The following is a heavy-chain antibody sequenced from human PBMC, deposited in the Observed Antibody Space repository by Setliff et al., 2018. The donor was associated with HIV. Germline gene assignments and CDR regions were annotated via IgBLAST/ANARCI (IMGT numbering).Heavy chain of an antibody. Sequence: GASVQVSCKASGGTFSSYAISWVRQAPGQGLEWMGGIIPVFGSAGYAQKFQDSVTMTRNTSINTAYMELSRLRSEDTAVYYCATNYCHDAFDVWGQGTMVTVSS. D-gene: IGHD3-10*01. CDR1: GGTFSSYA. V-gene: IGHV1-69*05. CDR3: ATNYCHDAFDV. CDR2: IIPVFGSA. J-gene: IGHJ3*01.